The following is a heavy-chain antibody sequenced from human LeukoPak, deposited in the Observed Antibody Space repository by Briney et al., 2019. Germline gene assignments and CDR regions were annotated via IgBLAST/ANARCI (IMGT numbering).Heavy chain of an antibody. CDR3: ARGDSSSSNNWFDP. CDR1: GFTFSSYW. V-gene: IGHV3-74*01. D-gene: IGHD6-6*01. J-gene: IGHJ5*02. CDR2: INSDGSST. Sequence: GGSLRLSCAASGFTFSSYWMHWVRHAPGKGLVWVSRINSDGSSTSYADSVKGRFTISRDNAKNTLYLQMNSLRAEDTAVYYCARGDSSSSNNWFDPWGQGTLVTVSS.